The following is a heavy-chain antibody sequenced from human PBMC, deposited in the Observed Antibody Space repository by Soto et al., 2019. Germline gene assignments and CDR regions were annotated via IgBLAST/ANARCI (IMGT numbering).Heavy chain of an antibody. CDR2: VGPSGAST. CDR3: ARSYFYESTGYYRTFVF. J-gene: IGHJ4*02. CDR1: GIMFGPYA. V-gene: IGHV3-23*01. Sequence: GSPRLSCAAAGIMFGPYAMSWVRLAPGKGLEWVSVVGPSGASTFYADSVRGRFTISRDNSENTLYLQMNSLRAADTALYFCARSYFYESTGYYRTFVFWGPGTLVTVSS. D-gene: IGHD3-22*01.